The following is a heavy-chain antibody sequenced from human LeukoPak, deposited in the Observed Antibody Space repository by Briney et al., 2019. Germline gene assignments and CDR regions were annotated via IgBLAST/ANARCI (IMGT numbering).Heavy chain of an antibody. D-gene: IGHD2-2*02. V-gene: IGHV1-69*05. Sequence: GASVKVSCKASGGTFSSYAISWVRQAPGQGLEWMGGIIPIFGTANYAQKFQGRVTITTDESTSTAYMELSSLRSEDTAVYYCARRGDLVVVVPAAIRDDAFDIWGQETMVTVSS. CDR2: IIPIFGTA. CDR3: ARRGDLVVVVPAAIRDDAFDI. J-gene: IGHJ3*02. CDR1: GGTFSSYA.